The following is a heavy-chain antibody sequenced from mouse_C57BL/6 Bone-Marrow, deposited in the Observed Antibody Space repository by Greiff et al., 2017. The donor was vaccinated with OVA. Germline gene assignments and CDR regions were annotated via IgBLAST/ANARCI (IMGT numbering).Heavy chain of an antibody. D-gene: IGHD2-5*01. CDR3: APIVTTRGYYAMDY. V-gene: IGHV1-64*01. J-gene: IGHJ4*01. CDR1: GYTFTSYW. Sequence: QVQLQQPGAELVKPGASVKLSCKASGYTFTSYWMHWVKQRPGQGLEWSGMIHPNSGSTNYNEKFKSKATLTVDKSSSTAYMQLSSLTSEDSAVYYCAPIVTTRGYYAMDYWGQGTSVTVSS. CDR2: IHPNSGST.